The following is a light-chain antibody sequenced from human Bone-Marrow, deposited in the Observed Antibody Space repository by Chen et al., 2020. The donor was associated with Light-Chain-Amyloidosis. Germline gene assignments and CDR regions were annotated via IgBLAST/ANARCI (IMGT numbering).Light chain of an antibody. Sequence: EIVLTQSPGTLSLSPGEGANLSCRASQTISSKYLTWYQQKVGQAPRLLIYGSSSRATGIPDRFTGSGYGTDFTLTINRLEPEDFAMYYCQQYGTSPLTFGGGTKVEIK. CDR1: QTISSKY. CDR3: QQYGTSPLT. CDR2: GSS. V-gene: IGKV3-20*01. J-gene: IGKJ4*01.